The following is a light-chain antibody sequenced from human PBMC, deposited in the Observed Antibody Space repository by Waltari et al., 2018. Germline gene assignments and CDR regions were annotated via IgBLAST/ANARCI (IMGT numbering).Light chain of an antibody. CDR3: SSHTSSRTRV. Sequence: QSALTQPASVSGSPGQSLTISCPGTSSDVGAYDCVSWYQQPPGKVPKLMIYDVTYRPSGISNRFSGSKSGITAFLTISGLQAEDEADYYCSSHTSSRTRVFGGGTELTVL. V-gene: IGLV2-14*03. CDR1: SSDVGAYDC. J-gene: IGLJ3*02. CDR2: DVT.